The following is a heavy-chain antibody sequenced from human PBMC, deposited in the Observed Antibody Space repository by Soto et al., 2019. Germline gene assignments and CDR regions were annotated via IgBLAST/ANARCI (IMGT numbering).Heavy chain of an antibody. CDR3: AKEATVIYYYGMDV. Sequence: GGSLRLSCAASGFTFSSYGMHWVRQAPGKGLEWVAVISCDGSNKYYADSVKGRFTISRDNSKNTLYLQMNSLRAEDTAVYYCAKEATVIYYYGMDVWGQGTTVTVSS. D-gene: IGHD4-17*01. J-gene: IGHJ6*02. CDR2: ISCDGSNK. CDR1: GFTFSSYG. V-gene: IGHV3-30*18.